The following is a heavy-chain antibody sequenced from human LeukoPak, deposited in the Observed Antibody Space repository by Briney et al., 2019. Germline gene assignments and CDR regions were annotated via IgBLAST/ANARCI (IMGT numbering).Heavy chain of an antibody. V-gene: IGHV3-23*01. D-gene: IGHD2-8*01. CDR2: ISSSDGGT. CDR3: AKGTLGSCNGATWYPLDY. J-gene: IGHJ4*02. CDR1: GFTFSSYA. Sequence: PGGSLRLPCEGSGFTFSSYAMAWVRQTPEKGLEWVAIISSSDGGTYYIDSVKGRFTISRDNSKNMLNLQMNSLRAEDTAVYYCAKGTLGSCNGATWYPLDYWGQGTLVTVSS.